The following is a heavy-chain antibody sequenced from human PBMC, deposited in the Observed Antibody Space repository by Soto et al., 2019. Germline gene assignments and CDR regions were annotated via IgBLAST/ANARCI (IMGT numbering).Heavy chain of an antibody. CDR1: GFSLSTSGVG. CDR2: IYWNDDK. J-gene: IGHJ4*02. D-gene: IGHD3-22*01. V-gene: IGHV2-5*01. Sequence: SGPTLVNPTQTLTLTCTFSGFSLSTSGVGVGWIRQPPGKALEWLALIYWNDDKRYSPSLKSRLTITKDTSKNQVVLTVTNMEPVETATYYCAHRGYYYDSSGYYFFDYWGQGTLVTVSS. CDR3: AHRGYYYDSSGYYFFDY.